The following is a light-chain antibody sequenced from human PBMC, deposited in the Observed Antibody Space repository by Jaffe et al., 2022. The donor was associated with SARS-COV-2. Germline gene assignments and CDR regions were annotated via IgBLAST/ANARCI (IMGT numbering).Light chain of an antibody. Sequence: EIVLTQSPATLSLSPGERATLSCGASQSVSSNYLVWYQQKPGLAPRLLIYDASSRATGIPDRFTGSGSGTDFTLTISRLEPEDFAVYYCQHFGSSPWTFGQGTKVEIK. V-gene: IGKV3D-20*01. CDR1: QSVSSNY. CDR2: DAS. CDR3: QHFGSSPWT. J-gene: IGKJ1*01.